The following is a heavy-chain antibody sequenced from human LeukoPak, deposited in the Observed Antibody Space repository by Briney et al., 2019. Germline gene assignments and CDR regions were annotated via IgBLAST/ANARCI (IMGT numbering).Heavy chain of an antibody. CDR1: GFTFSSYA. CDR2: ISGSGGST. V-gene: IGHV3-23*01. CDR3: AKDRSGDFWSGYYHNWFDP. J-gene: IGHJ5*02. D-gene: IGHD3-3*01. Sequence: PGGSLRLSCAASGFTFSSYAMSWVRQAPVKGLEWVSAISGSGGSTYYADSVKGRFTISRDNSKNTLYLQMNSLRAEDTAVYYCAKDRSGDFWSGYYHNWFDPWGQGTLVTVSS.